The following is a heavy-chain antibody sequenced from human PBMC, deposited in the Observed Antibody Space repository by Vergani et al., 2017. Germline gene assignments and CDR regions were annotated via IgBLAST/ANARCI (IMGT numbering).Heavy chain of an antibody. D-gene: IGHD3-10*01. CDR2: ISSSSSYI. CDR3: ARGITMVRGVTAA. V-gene: IGHV3-21*01. CDR1: GFTFSSSS. J-gene: IGHJ5*02. Sequence: EVQLVESGGGLVKPGGSLRLSCAASGFTFSSSSMNWVRQAPGKGLGWVSSISSSSSYIYYADSVKGRFTISRDNAKNSLYLQMNSLRAEDTAVYYCARGITMVRGVTAAWGQGTLVTVSS.